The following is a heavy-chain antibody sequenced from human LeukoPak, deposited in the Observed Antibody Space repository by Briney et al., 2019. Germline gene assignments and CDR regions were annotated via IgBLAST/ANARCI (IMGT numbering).Heavy chain of an antibody. CDR2: ISDIDAAT. Sequence: GGSLRLSCAASGFTFSSYAMSWVRQAPGKGLEWVSAISDIDAATNYADSVKGRLTISRDNSKNTLYLQMNSLRAEDTAVYYCAKRSCSGGSCNFDYWGQGTLVTVSS. V-gene: IGHV3-23*01. D-gene: IGHD2-15*01. CDR1: GFTFSSYA. J-gene: IGHJ4*02. CDR3: AKRSCSGGSCNFDY.